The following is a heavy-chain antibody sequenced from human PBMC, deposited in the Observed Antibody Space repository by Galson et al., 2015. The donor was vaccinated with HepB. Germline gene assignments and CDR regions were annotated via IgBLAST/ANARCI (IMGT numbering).Heavy chain of an antibody. CDR2: IRQDGSEK. CDR1: GFTFSSYW. Sequence: SLRLSCAASGFTFSSYWMTWVRQAPGKGLEWVANIRQDGSEKYYVDSVKGRFTISRDNAKNSLYLQMNSLRGEDTAVYYCAREYWDVEDYWGQGTLVSVSS. J-gene: IGHJ4*02. V-gene: IGHV3-7*01. D-gene: IGHD1-26*01. CDR3: AREYWDVEDY.